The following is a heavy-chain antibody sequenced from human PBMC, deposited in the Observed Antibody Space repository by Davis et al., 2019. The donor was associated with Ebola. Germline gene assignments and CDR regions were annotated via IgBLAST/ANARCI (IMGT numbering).Heavy chain of an antibody. V-gene: IGHV1-18*01. CDR2: IYNGNT. CDR1: GYSFTSYG. J-gene: IGHJ4*02. Sequence: ASVKVSCKASGYSFTSYGISWVRQAPGQGLEWMAWIYNGNTNYAQNLQGRVTMTTDTSTSTAYMELRSLRFDDTAVYYCARDYCSGGGCWAYWGQGTLVTVSS. CDR3: ARDYCSGGGCWAY. D-gene: IGHD2-15*01.